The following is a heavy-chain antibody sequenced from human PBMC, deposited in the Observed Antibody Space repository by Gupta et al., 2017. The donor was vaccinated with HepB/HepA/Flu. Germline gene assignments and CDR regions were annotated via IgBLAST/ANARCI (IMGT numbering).Heavy chain of an antibody. Sequence: EVQLVESGGDLVQPGGSLRLSCAASGFTFTNFWMTWVRPAPGKGLEWVASINQDGSETTYVDSVKGRFTISRDNAKNSLYLQMNSLRAEDTALYYCARDAYDFWSGYLDYFDYWGQGTLVTVSS. CDR3: ARDAYDFWSGYLDYFDY. D-gene: IGHD3-3*01. V-gene: IGHV3-7*01. J-gene: IGHJ4*02. CDR1: GFTFTNFW. CDR2: INQDGSET.